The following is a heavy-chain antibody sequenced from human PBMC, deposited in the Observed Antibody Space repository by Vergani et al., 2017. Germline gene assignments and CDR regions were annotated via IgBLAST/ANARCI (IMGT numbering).Heavy chain of an antibody. V-gene: IGHV3-7*01. CDR2: IKQDGSEK. J-gene: IGHJ3*02. D-gene: IGHD3-3*01. CDR3: ASLNRRYYDCWSGYYRNDAFDI. Sequence: EVQLVESGGGLVQPGGSLRLSCAASGFTFSSYWMSWVRQAPGKGLEWVANIKQDGSEKYYVDSVKGRFTISRDNAKNSLYLQMNSLRAEDTAVYYCASLNRRYYDCWSGYYRNDAFDIWGQGTMVTVSS. CDR1: GFTFSSYW.